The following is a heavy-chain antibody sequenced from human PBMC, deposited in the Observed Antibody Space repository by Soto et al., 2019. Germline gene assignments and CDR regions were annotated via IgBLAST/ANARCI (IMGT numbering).Heavy chain of an antibody. CDR1: GGTFNNYA. CDR2: TIPMFGTT. Sequence: QVQLVQSGAEVKKPESSVRVSCKASGGTFNNYAITWVRQAPGQGLEWMGGTIPMFGTTNYAEKFQGRVTFTADESTNTAYMELGSLISEDTAVYYCPRCGIRYHSIGFYLGIDGMDVWGQGTTVIVSS. V-gene: IGHV1-69*12. D-gene: IGHD3-22*01. J-gene: IGHJ6*02. CDR3: PRCGIRYHSIGFYLGIDGMDV.